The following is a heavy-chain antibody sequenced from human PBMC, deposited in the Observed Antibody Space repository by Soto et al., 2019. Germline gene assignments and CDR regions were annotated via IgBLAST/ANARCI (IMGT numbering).Heavy chain of an antibody. CDR2: ISSSSSYI. J-gene: IGHJ4*02. Sequence: EVQLVESGGGLVKPGGSLRLSCAASGFTFSSYSMNWVRQAPGKGLEWVSSISSSSSYIYYADSVKGRFTISRDNAKNSLYLQMNSLRAEDTAVYYCARDGRGVTILDYWGQGTLVTVSS. CDR1: GFTFSSYS. D-gene: IGHD3-10*01. V-gene: IGHV3-21*01. CDR3: ARDGRGVTILDY.